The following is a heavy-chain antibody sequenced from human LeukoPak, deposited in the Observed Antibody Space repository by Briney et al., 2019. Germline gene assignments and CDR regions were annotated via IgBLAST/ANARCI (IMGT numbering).Heavy chain of an antibody. Sequence: GGSLRLSCAASGVTFSSYWMSWVRQAPGKGLEWVANIKQDGSEKYYVDSVKGRFTISRDNAKNSLYLQMNSLRAEDTAVYYCARDTKTYYYDSSGDRFDYWGQGTLVTVSS. CDR3: ARDTKTYYYDSSGDRFDY. D-gene: IGHD3-22*01. J-gene: IGHJ4*02. V-gene: IGHV3-7*01. CDR1: GVTFSSYW. CDR2: IKQDGSEK.